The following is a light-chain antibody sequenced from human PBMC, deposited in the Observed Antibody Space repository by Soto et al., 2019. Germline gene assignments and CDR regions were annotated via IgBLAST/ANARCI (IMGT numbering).Light chain of an antibody. Sequence: QSALPQPASVSGSPGQSITISCTGTSSDIGGYNYVSWYQHHPGKAPKLMIYDVSNRPSGASNRFSASKSGNTASLTISGLQAEDEADYYCSSYTSSSTLVFGGGTKLTVL. CDR3: SSYTSSSTLV. CDR1: SSDIGGYNY. J-gene: IGLJ2*01. V-gene: IGLV2-14*03. CDR2: DVS.